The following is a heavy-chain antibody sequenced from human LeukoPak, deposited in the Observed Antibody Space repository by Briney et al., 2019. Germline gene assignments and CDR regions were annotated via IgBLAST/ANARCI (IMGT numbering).Heavy chain of an antibody. Sequence: ASVKVSCKASGYTFTSYGISWVRQAPGQGLEWMGWISAYSGNTNYAQKLQGRVTMTTDTSTSTAYMELRSLRSDDTAVYYCARVGIKGSGSYYTPSYYYYYYMDVWGKGTTVTVSS. CDR2: ISAYSGNT. D-gene: IGHD3-10*01. CDR3: ARVGIKGSGSYYTPSYYYYYYMDV. V-gene: IGHV1-18*01. J-gene: IGHJ6*03. CDR1: GYTFTSYG.